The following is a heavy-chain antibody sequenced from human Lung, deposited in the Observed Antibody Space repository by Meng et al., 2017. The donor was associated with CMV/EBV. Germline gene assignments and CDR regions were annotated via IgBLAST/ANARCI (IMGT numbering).Heavy chain of an antibody. CDR1: VGALSRRNW. J-gene: IGHJ4*02. CDR2: IYHSGST. V-gene: IGHV4-4*03. Sequence: GAGPGVVTTPGTLSPTCSVPVGALSRRNWWSGLRQPPGKGLEWIGEIYHSGSTNYNPSLKSRVTISVDESKNQFSLRLSSVTAADTAVYYCARVGAYCGGDCYHPRWGQGTLVTVSS. CDR3: ARVGAYCGGDCYHPR. D-gene: IGHD2-21*02.